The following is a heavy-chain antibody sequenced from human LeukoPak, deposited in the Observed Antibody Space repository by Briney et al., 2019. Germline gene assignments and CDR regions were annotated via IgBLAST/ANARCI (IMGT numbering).Heavy chain of an antibody. D-gene: IGHD3-9*01. CDR2: IYYSGST. V-gene: IGHV4-39*01. Sequence: SETLSLTCTVSGGSISSSSYYWGWIRQPPGKGLEWIGSIYYSGSTYYNPSLKSRVTISVDTSKNQFSLKLSSVTAADTAVYYCARRDILTATLDYWGQGTLVTVSS. CDR1: GGSISSSSYY. CDR3: ARRDILTATLDY. J-gene: IGHJ4*02.